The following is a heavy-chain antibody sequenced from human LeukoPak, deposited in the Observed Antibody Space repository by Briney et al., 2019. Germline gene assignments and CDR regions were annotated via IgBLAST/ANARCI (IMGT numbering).Heavy chain of an antibody. Sequence: AGRSLRLSCAASEFTFSTYWMHWVRQAPGKGLVWVSRINPAGTSTSYADSVEGRFTISRDNAQKMLSLQMNSLRVDDTAVYYCVRAVASNYGNFDYWGQGTLATVSS. CDR1: EFTFSTYW. V-gene: IGHV3-74*03. D-gene: IGHD3-10*01. CDR3: VRAVASNYGNFDY. CDR2: INPAGTST. J-gene: IGHJ4*02.